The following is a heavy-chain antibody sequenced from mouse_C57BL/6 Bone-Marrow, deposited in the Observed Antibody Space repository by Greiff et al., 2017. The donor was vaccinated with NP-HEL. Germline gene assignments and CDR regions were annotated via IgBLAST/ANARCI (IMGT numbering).Heavy chain of an antibody. CDR3: ARNLDGYYVWYFDV. CDR2: IWTGGGT. V-gene: IGHV2-9-1*01. D-gene: IGHD2-3*01. J-gene: IGHJ1*03. CDR1: GFSLTSYA. Sequence: VQGVESGPGLVAPSQSLSITCTVSGFSLTSYAISWVRQPPGKGLEWLGVIWTGGGTNYNSALKSRLSISKDNSKSQVFLKMNSLQTDDTARYYCARNLDGYYVWYFDVWGTGTTVTVSS.